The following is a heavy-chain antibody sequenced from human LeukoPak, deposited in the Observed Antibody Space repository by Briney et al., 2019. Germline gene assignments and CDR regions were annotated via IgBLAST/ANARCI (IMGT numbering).Heavy chain of an antibody. J-gene: IGHJ4*02. CDR2: INPSGGST. CDR3: ARDRPITMVRGASYYFDY. V-gene: IGHV1-46*01. D-gene: IGHD3-10*01. Sequence: ASVKVSCKASGYTFTSYHMHWVRQAPGQGLEWMGIINPSGGSTSYAQKFQGRVTMTRDTSTSTVYMELSSLRSEDTAVYYCARDRPITMVRGASYYFDYWGQGTLVTVSS. CDR1: GYTFTSYH.